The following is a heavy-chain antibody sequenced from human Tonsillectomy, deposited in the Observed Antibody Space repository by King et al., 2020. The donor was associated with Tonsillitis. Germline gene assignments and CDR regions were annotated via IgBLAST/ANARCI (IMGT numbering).Heavy chain of an antibody. CDR3: ARVGPADPRSYYYYGMDV. V-gene: IGHV4-31*03. Sequence: QLQESGPGLVKPSQTLSLTCTVSGGSVSSGGYCWSWIRQHPGKGLEWIGYMYDSGSTDYNPCLKSRVTISVDTSKNQFSLRLTSVTAADTAGYYCARVGPADPRSYYYYGMDVWGQGTTVTVSS. CDR2: MYDSGST. J-gene: IGHJ6*02. D-gene: IGHD2-2*01. CDR1: GGSVSSGGYC.